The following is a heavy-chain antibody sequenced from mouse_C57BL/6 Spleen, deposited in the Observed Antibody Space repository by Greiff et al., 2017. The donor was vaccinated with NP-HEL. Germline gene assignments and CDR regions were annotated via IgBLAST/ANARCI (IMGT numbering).Heavy chain of an antibody. J-gene: IGHJ2*01. Sequence: VQLQQSDAELVKPGASVKISCKVSGYTFTDHPIHWMKQRPEQGLEWIGYIYPRDGSTKYNEKFKGKATLTADKSSSTAYMQLNSLTSEDSAVYFCARGDGYYPYYFDYWGQGTTLTVSS. CDR2: IYPRDGST. V-gene: IGHV1-78*01. D-gene: IGHD2-3*01. CDR1: GYTFTDHP. CDR3: ARGDGYYPYYFDY.